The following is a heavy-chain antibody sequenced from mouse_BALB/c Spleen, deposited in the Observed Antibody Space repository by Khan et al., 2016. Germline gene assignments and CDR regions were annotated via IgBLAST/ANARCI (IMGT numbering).Heavy chain of an antibody. V-gene: IGHV1-39*01. J-gene: IGHJ4*01. CDR3: ARAGYVSTYAMHS. CDR1: GYSFTGYN. CDR2: IDHYYGGI. D-gene: IGHD1-1*01. Sequence: VQLQQSGPELEKPGASVKISCKASGYSFTGYNMNWVKQSNGKSLEWIGKIDHYYGGISYNQKFKGKATLTVDKSSSTAYMQLKSLTSEDSAVXFCARAGYVSTYAMHSWGQGTSFTVSS.